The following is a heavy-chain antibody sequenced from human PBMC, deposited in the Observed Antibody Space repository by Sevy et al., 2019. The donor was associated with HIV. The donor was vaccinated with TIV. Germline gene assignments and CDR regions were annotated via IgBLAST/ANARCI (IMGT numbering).Heavy chain of an antibody. CDR1: GFTFSSYG. Sequence: GGSLRLSCAASGFTFSSYGMHWVRQAPGKGLEWVAVISYDGSNKYYADSVKGRFTISRDNPKNTLYLQMNSLRAEDTAVYYWAKVLRYFERGDAFDIWGQGTMVTVSS. CDR2: ISYDGSNK. V-gene: IGHV3-30*18. J-gene: IGHJ3*02. D-gene: IGHD3-9*01. CDR3: AKVLRYFERGDAFDI.